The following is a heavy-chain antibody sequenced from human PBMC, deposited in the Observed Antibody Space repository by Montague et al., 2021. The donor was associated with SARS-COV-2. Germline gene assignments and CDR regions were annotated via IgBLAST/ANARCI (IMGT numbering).Heavy chain of an antibody. CDR3: ARVGRQQLVRLAGMDV. D-gene: IGHD6-13*01. CDR2: IYYSGST. J-gene: IGHJ6*02. CDR1: GGSISSSSYY. Sequence: SETLSLTCTVSGGSISSSSYYWGWIRQPPGKGLEWIGCIYYSGSTHYNPSLKSRVTISVDTSKNQFSLKLSSVTAADTAVYYCARVGRQQLVRLAGMDVWGQGTTVTVSS. V-gene: IGHV4-39*07.